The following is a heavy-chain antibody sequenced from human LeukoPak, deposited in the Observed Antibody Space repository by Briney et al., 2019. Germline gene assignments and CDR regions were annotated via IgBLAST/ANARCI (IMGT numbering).Heavy chain of an antibody. V-gene: IGHV1-8*01. CDR3: ARDLFHYYDSSGYADAFDI. J-gene: IGHJ3*02. Sequence: ASVKVSCKASGYTFTSYDINWVRQATGQGLEWMGWVNPNSGNTGYAQKFQGRVTMTRNTSISTAYMELSSLRSEDTAVYYCARDLFHYYDSSGYADAFDIWGQGTMVTVSS. CDR2: VNPNSGNT. CDR1: GYTFTSYD. D-gene: IGHD3-22*01.